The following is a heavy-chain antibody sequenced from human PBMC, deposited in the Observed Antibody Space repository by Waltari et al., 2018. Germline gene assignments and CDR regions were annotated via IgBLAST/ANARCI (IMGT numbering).Heavy chain of an antibody. Sequence: EVKLVESGGGLVQPGGSLILSCAASGFTFSDNWMHWVRQAPGKGLVWVSRMNSDATIKDYADSVKGRFTISRDNAENTLYLQMNSLRIEDTAVYYCARDLKPYYYYDSSGYSCWYYWGQGTLVTVSS. CDR2: MNSDATIK. CDR3: ARDLKPYYYYDSSGYSCWYY. CDR1: GFTFSDNW. D-gene: IGHD3-22*01. V-gene: IGHV3-74*01. J-gene: IGHJ4*02.